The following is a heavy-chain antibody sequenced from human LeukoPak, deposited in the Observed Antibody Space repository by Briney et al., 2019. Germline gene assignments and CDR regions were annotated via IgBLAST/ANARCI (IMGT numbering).Heavy chain of an antibody. V-gene: IGHV4-61*02. Sequence: SETLSLTCTVSGGSISSGSYYWSWIQQPAGKGLEWIGRIYTSGSTNYNPSLKSRVTISVDTSKNQFSLKLSSVTAADTAVYYCARAITMIGGFDYWGQGTLVTVSS. J-gene: IGHJ4*02. CDR3: ARAITMIGGFDY. D-gene: IGHD3-10*02. CDR2: IYTSGST. CDR1: GGSISSGSYY.